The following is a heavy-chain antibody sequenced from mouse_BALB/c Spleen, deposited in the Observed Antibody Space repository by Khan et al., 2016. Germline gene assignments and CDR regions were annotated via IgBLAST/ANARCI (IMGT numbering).Heavy chain of an antibody. CDR3: ARVDPYYPMDY. Sequence: VQLKQSGAELVKPGASVKLSCTASGFNIKDTYMHWVKQRPEQGLEWIGRIDPANGNTKYDPKFQGKATITADTSSNTAYLQLSSLTSEDTAVYYCARVDPYYPMDYWGQGTSVTVSS. D-gene: IGHD1-1*02. J-gene: IGHJ4*01. CDR1: GFNIKDTY. CDR2: IDPANGNT. V-gene: IGHV14-3*02.